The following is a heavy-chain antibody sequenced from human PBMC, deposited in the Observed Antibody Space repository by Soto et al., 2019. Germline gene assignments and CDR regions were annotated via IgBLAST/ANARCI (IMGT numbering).Heavy chain of an antibody. CDR1: GYTFTNYY. V-gene: IGHV1-46*03. CDR3: ARVDCTGGASCSRLDF. Sequence: ASVKVSCKASGYTFTNYYLHWVRQAPGQGLEWMGIINPSSAYTNYAQRFQGRVTMTSDTSTSTGHMELSSLRSEDTAVYYCARVDCTGGASCSRLDFWGRGTLVTVSS. J-gene: IGHJ4*01. CDR2: INPSSAYT. D-gene: IGHD2-8*02.